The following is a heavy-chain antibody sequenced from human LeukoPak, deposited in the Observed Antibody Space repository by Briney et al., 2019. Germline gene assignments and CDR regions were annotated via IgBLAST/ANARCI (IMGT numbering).Heavy chain of an antibody. J-gene: IGHJ4*02. Sequence: GGSLRLSCAASGFTFSSYAMSWVRQAPGKGLEWVAVTSYDGTIKYNTDSVKGRFTISRDNSRNTMYLQLNSLRADDTAVYYCARVIVGAFDYWGQGTLVTVSS. CDR2: TSYDGTIK. D-gene: IGHD1-26*01. V-gene: IGHV3-30-3*01. CDR1: GFTFSSYA. CDR3: ARVIVGAFDY.